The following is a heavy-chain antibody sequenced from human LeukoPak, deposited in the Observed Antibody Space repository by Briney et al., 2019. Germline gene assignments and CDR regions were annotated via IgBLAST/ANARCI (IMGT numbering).Heavy chain of an antibody. J-gene: IGHJ4*02. Sequence: GGSLRLSCAASGFSVSTNYMSWVRQAPGKGLEWVSVIYSSGSTDYADSVKGRFTISRDTSENTVYLQMNSLRADDTAVYYCARRQDDSPLGNWGQGTLVTVSS. V-gene: IGHV3-53*01. CDR3: ARRQDDSPLGN. CDR2: IYSSGST. D-gene: IGHD3-9*01. CDR1: GFSVSTNY.